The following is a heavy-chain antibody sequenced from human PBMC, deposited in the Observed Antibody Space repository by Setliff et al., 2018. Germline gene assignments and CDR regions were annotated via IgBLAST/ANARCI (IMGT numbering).Heavy chain of an antibody. V-gene: IGHV3-48*03. CDR2: ISSSGTTI. D-gene: IGHD3-22*01. J-gene: IGHJ4*02. CDR3: ANNYYDTTMGYYFDY. CDR1: GFTFSNYE. Sequence: PGGSLRLSCAASGFTFSNYEMNWVRQAPGKGLEWVSYISSSGTTIYYADSVKGRFTISRDNAKNSLYLQMSSLRAEDTAVYYCANNYYDTTMGYYFDYWGQGTQVTVSS.